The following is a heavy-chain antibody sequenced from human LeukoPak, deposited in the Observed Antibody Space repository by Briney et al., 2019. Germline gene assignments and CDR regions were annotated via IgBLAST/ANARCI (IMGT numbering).Heavy chain of an antibody. CDR2: FDPEDGET. Sequence: ASVKVSCKVSGYTLTELSMHWVRQAPGKGLEWMGGFDPEDGETIYAQKFQGRVTMTEDTSTDTAYMELSSLRSEDTAVYYCATLLFDSSGYKPFDYWAQGTLVTVSS. V-gene: IGHV1-24*01. CDR1: GYTLTELS. J-gene: IGHJ4*02. CDR3: ATLLFDSSGYKPFDY. D-gene: IGHD3-22*01.